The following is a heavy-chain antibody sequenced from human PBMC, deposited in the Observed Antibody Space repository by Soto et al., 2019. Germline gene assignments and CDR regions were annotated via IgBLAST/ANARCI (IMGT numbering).Heavy chain of an antibody. Sequence: GGSLRLSCAASGFTFSSYAMSWVRQAPGKGLEWVSAISGSGGSTYYADSVKGRFTISRDNSKNTLYLQMNILMAEDMGVYYCAKGFRYCSGGSCYTEFDYWGQGTLVTVSS. CDR1: GFTFSSYA. CDR3: AKGFRYCSGGSCYTEFDY. CDR2: ISGSGGST. D-gene: IGHD2-15*01. V-gene: IGHV3-23*01. J-gene: IGHJ4*02.